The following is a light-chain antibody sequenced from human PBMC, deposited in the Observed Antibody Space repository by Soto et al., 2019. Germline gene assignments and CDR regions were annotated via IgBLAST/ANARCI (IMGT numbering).Light chain of an antibody. Sequence: QSALTQPASVSGSPGQSITISCNGTSSDVGGYNYVSWYQQHPGKAPKLMIYDVSNRPSGVSNRFSGSKSGNTASLTISGLQAEDEADYYCSSYTSSSPYVFGTGTKLTVL. CDR3: SSYTSSSPYV. J-gene: IGLJ1*01. CDR2: DVS. V-gene: IGLV2-14*01. CDR1: SSDVGGYNY.